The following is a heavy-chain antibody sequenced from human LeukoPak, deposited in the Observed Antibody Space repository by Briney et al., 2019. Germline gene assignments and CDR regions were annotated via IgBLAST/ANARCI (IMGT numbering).Heavy chain of an antibody. CDR2: ISSSYSTM. Sequence: GGSLRLSCAASGFTFSSYSMNWVRQAPGKGLEWVSYISSSYSTMYYADSVRGRFTISRDNAKNSLYLQMNSLSDEDTAVYYCARDASGWGFTDYWGQGTLVTVSS. V-gene: IGHV3-48*02. J-gene: IGHJ4*02. CDR3: ARDASGWGFTDY. D-gene: IGHD6-19*01. CDR1: GFTFSSYS.